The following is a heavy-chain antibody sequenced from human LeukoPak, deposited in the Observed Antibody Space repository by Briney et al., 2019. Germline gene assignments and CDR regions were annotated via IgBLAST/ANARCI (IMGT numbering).Heavy chain of an antibody. V-gene: IGHV1-18*01. CDR2: ISAYNGNT. D-gene: IGHD1-7*01. Sequence: GASVKVSCKASGYTFTSYGISWVRQAPGQGLEWMGWISAYNGNTNYAQKLQGRVTMTTDTSTSTAYMELRSLRSDDTAVYYCARDRELELRSWYYYMDVRGKGTTVTVSS. CDR1: GYTFTSYG. CDR3: ARDRELELRSWYYYMDV. J-gene: IGHJ6*03.